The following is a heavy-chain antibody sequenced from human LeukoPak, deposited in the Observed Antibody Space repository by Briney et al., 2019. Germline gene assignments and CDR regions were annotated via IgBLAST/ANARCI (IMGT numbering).Heavy chain of an antibody. Sequence: SETLSLTCAVYGGSFSGYYWSWIRQPPGKGLEWIGEINHSGSTNYNPSLKSRVTISVDTSKNQFSLKLSSVTAADTAVYYCARSFTVSGLGFDPWGQGTLVTVSS. CDR1: GGSFSGYY. D-gene: IGHD3-3*01. CDR3: ARSFTVSGLGFDP. J-gene: IGHJ5*02. CDR2: INHSGST. V-gene: IGHV4-34*01.